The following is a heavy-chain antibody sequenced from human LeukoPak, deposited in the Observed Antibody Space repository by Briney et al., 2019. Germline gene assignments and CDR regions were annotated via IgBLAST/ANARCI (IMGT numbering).Heavy chain of an antibody. CDR1: GFIFSSYA. CDR3: AKMRGQYYHSYYMDA. Sequence: GGSLRLSCAASGFIFSSYAMSWVRQAPGKGLEWVSYGGSGGSTYYADSVKGRFAVSRDNSKSTLYLQMNSLTAEDTAVYYCAKMRGQYYHSYYMDAWGKGTTVTVSS. V-gene: IGHV3-23*01. CDR2: GGSGGST. J-gene: IGHJ6*03.